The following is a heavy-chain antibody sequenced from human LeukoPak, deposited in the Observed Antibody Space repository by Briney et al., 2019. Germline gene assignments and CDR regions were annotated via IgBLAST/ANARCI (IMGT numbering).Heavy chain of an antibody. CDR2: IYYCGST. V-gene: IGHV4-59*07. Sequence: SDTLSLPCTVSGGSMSSYYGRWLRQPPGKGLEWIGYIYYCGSTNYNPSLKSRVTITVDSSKNQFSLRASSVAAADTAMYYCAALGAAGASDDWGQGTLVTVSS. D-gene: IGHD3-10*01. CDR3: AALGAAGASDD. CDR1: GGSMSSYY. J-gene: IGHJ4*02.